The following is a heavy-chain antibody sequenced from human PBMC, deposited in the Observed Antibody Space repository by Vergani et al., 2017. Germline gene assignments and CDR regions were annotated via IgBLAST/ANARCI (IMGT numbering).Heavy chain of an antibody. CDR2: TRNDGIVE. V-gene: IGHV3-30*02. J-gene: IGHJ4*02. D-gene: IGHD2-15*01. Sequence: QVQLVESGGGVVQPGGSLRLSCAASGFTFTNYGMHWVRQAPGKGLEWVAFTRNDGIVEYYGDSVRGRFTISRDNSKNTLYLQMNRLRPEDTAVYYCATAGAAYSRGASCYDFFEYWGQGTWVTVAS. CDR1: GFTFTNYG. CDR3: ATAGAAYSRGASCYDFFEY.